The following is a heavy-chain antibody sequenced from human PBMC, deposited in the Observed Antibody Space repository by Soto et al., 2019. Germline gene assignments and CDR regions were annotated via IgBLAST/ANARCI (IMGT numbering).Heavy chain of an antibody. Sequence: QVQLQESGPGLVKPSETLSLTCTVSGGSISSYYWSWIRQPPGKGLEWIGYIYYSGSTNYNPSLKRRVTISVDTSKNQFSLKLSSVTAADTAVYYCARRYGCSIDYWGQGTLVTVSS. CDR1: GGSISSYY. CDR2: IYYSGST. CDR3: ARRYGCSIDY. J-gene: IGHJ4*02. D-gene: IGHD2-15*01. V-gene: IGHV4-59*08.